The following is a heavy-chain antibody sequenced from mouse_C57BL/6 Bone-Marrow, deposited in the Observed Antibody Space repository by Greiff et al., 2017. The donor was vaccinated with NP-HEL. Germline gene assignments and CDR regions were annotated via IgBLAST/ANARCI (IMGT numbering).Heavy chain of an antibody. CDR1: GYTFTRYW. CDR3: AREEQATAMDY. Sequence: VQLQQPGAELVKPGASVKLSCKASGYTFTRYWMQWVKQRPGQGLEWIGEIDPSDSYTNYNQKFKGKATLTVDTSSSTAYMQLSSLTSEDSAVYYCAREEQATAMDYWGQGTSVTVSS. CDR2: IDPSDSYT. J-gene: IGHJ4*01. V-gene: IGHV1-50*01. D-gene: IGHD3-2*02.